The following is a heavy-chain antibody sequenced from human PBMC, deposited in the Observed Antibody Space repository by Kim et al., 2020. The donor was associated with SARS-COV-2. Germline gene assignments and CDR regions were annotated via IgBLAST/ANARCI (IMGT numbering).Heavy chain of an antibody. CDR2: ISWNSGSI. Sequence: GGSLRLSCAASGFTFDDYAMHWVRQAPGKGLEWVSGISWNSGSIGYADSVKGRFTISRDNAKNSLYLQMNSLRAEDTALYYCAKDKPYGYYGHGMDVWGQGTTVTVSS. CDR3: AKDKPYGYYGHGMDV. D-gene: IGHD4-17*01. J-gene: IGHJ6*02. CDR1: GFTFDDYA. V-gene: IGHV3-9*01.